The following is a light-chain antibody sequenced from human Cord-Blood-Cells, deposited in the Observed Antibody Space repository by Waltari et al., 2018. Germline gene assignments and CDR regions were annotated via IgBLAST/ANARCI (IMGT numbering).Light chain of an antibody. CDR2: DVS. CDR1: SSDVVGYNY. J-gene: IGLJ3*02. Sequence: QSALTQPRSVSGSPGQSVTISCTGTSSDVVGYNYVSWYQQHPGKAPKLMIYDVSKRPSGVPDRFSGSKSGNTASLTISGLQAEDEADYYCCSYAGRVFGGGTKLTVL. CDR3: CSYAGRV. V-gene: IGLV2-11*01.